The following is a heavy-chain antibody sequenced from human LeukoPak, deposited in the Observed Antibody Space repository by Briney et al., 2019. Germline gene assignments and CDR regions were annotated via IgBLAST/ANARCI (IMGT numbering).Heavy chain of an antibody. V-gene: IGHV1-2*02. D-gene: IGHD3-16*02. J-gene: IGHJ4*02. Sequence: ASVKVSCKAPGYTFTGYYMRWVRQAPGQGLEWMGWINPNSGGTNYAQKFQGRVTMTRDTSISTAYMELGRLRSDDTAVYYCARVGAWGSYRPGWAGVNYWGQGTLVTVSS. CDR2: INPNSGGT. CDR1: GYTFTGYY. CDR3: ARVGAWGSYRPGWAGVNY.